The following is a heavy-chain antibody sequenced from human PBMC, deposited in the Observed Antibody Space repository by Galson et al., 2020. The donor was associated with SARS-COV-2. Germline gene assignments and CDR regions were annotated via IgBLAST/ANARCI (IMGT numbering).Heavy chain of an antibody. CDR1: GGSFSGYY. CDR3: ARGLYYYGSGSYYNGGVGRRYYYYGMDV. J-gene: IGHJ6*02. V-gene: IGHV4-34*01. D-gene: IGHD3-10*01. CDR2: INHSGST. Sequence: SQASETLSLTCAVYGGSFSGYYWSWIRQPPGKGLEWIGEINHSGSTNYNPSLKSRVTISVDTSKNQFSLKLSSVTAADTAVYYCARGLYYYGSGSYYNGGVGRRYYYYGMDVGGQGTTVTVSS.